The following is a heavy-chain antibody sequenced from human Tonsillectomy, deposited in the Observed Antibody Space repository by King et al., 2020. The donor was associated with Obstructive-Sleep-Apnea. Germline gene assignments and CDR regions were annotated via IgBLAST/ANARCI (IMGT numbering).Heavy chain of an antibody. D-gene: IGHD3-10*01. V-gene: IGHV5-51*01. Sequence: QLVQSGAEVKKPGESLKISCKGSGYSFTSYWIGWVRQMPGKGLEWMGIIYPGDSDTRYSPSFPGQVTISTAKSITTAYLQWSSLKAPDTATFYCARQGVGGLFRAADFWGQGTLVTVSS. J-gene: IGHJ4*02. CDR2: IYPGDSDT. CDR3: ARQGVGGLFRAADF. CDR1: GYSFTSYW.